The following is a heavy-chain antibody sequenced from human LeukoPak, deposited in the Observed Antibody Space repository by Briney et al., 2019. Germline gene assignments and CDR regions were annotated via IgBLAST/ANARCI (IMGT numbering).Heavy chain of an antibody. CDR2: ISSDGSNK. D-gene: IGHD3-10*01. CDR3: VRDQITTVRGIIARSTPYYDYHYMDV. J-gene: IGHJ6*03. V-gene: IGHV3-30*04. CDR1: GFTFSSYA. Sequence: GGSLRLSCAASGFTFSSYAMHWVRQAPGKGLEWVAVISSDGSNKYYADSVKGRFTISRDNSKNTLYLQMNSLRADDTAVYYCVRDQITTVRGIIARSTPYYDYHYMDVWGKGTTVTVSS.